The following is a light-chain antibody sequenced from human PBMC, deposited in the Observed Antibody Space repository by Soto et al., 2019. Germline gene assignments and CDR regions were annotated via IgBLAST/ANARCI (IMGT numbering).Light chain of an antibody. Sequence: EIVFTQSPGTLSLSPGERATLSCRASQSVSSSYLAWYQQKPGQAPRLLIYGASSRATGIPDRFSGSGSGTDFTLTISRLEPEDFAVYYCQQRSNWPWTFGQGTKVDIK. CDR2: GAS. V-gene: IGKV3D-20*02. CDR1: QSVSSSY. CDR3: QQRSNWPWT. J-gene: IGKJ1*01.